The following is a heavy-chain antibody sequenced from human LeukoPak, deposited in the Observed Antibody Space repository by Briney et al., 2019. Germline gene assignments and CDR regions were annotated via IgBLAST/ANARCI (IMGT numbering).Heavy chain of an antibody. D-gene: IGHD3-10*01. CDR2: IWHDGSNK. V-gene: IGHV3-33*01. Sequence: GGSLRLSCAASGFTFSTYGIHWVRQAPGKGLEWVAVIWHDGSNKYYADSVKGRFTISRDNSKNTLYLQMNSLRAEDTAVYYCARIGGPGYYYYGMDVWGQGTTVTVSS. J-gene: IGHJ6*02. CDR1: GFTFSTYG. CDR3: ARIGGPGYYYYGMDV.